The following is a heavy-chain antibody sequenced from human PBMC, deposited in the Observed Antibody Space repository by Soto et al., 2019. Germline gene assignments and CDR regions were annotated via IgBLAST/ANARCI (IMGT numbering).Heavy chain of an antibody. Sequence: SETLSLTCAISGGSFSGYYWSWIRQPPGKGLERIGEINHDGITNYNPSLKSRVTISLDTSKNQFSLKLTSVTAADTAVYYCAGRYCTGGSCYRPWGQGTLVTVSS. D-gene: IGHD2-15*01. CDR3: AGRYCTGGSCYRP. CDR2: INHDGIT. J-gene: IGHJ4*02. CDR1: GGSFSGYY. V-gene: IGHV4-34*01.